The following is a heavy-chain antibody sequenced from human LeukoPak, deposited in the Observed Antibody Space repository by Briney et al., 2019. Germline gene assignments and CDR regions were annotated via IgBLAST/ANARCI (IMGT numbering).Heavy chain of an antibody. CDR1: GYTFTSYA. V-gene: IGHV1-3*01. Sequence: ASVKVSCKASGYTFTSYARHWVRQAPGQRLEWMGWINAGNGNTKYSQKFQGRVTITRDTSASTAYMELSSLRSEDTAVYYCAREGRAAAGYFDYWGQGTLVTVSS. J-gene: IGHJ4*02. CDR2: INAGNGNT. CDR3: AREGRAAAGYFDY. D-gene: IGHD6-13*01.